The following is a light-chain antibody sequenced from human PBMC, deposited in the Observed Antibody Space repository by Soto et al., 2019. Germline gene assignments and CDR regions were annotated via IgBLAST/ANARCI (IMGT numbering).Light chain of an antibody. V-gene: IGKV1-39*01. CDR1: QSISSY. J-gene: IGKJ4*01. CDR3: QPSYSTPLT. CDR2: AAS. Sequence: DIQMTQTPSSLSASVGYSVTIPCRASQSISSYLNWYQQKPGKAPKLLIYAASSLQSGVPSRFSGSGSGTDFTLTISSLQPEDFATYYCQPSYSTPLTFGGGTKVDIK.